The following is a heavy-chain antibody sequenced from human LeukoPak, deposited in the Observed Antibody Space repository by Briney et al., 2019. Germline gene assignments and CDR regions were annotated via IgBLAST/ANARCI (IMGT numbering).Heavy chain of an antibody. V-gene: IGHV4-59*01. J-gene: IGHJ1*01. CDR3: TRDRYSLSN. CDR2: IYYGGST. D-gene: IGHD1-26*01. Sequence: SETLSLTCGVSGAANSGYCWSRTRQPPGKGLEWIGYIYYGGSTNYNPSLKSRVTISVDTSKNQFSLKLNSVTAADTAVYYCTRDRYSLSNWSPGTLVTVSS. CDR1: GAANSGYC.